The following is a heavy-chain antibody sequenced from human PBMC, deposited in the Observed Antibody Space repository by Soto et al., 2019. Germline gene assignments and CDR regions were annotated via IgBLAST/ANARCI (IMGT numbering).Heavy chain of an antibody. V-gene: IGHV4-59*01. CDR2: IYYSGST. J-gene: IGHJ5*02. Sequence: PSETLSLTCTVSGGSISSYYWSWIRQPPGKGLEWIGYIYYSGSTNYNPSLKSRVTISVDTSKNQFSLKLSSVTAADTAVYYCARNGIAVDWFAPWGQGTLVTVSS. D-gene: IGHD6-19*01. CDR1: GGSISSYY. CDR3: ARNGIAVDWFAP.